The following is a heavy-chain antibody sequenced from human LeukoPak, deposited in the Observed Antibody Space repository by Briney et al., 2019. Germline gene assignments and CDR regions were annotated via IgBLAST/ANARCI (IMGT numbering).Heavy chain of an antibody. J-gene: IGHJ5*02. CDR2: THYSGST. CDR1: GGSISSGGYY. Sequence: NPSQTLSLTCTVSGGSISSGGYYWSWIRQHPGKGLEWIGNTHYSGSTYYNPSLKSRVTISVDASENQFSVKLNSVTAADTAVYFCARGMDHNWLDPWGQGTLVTVSS. V-gene: IGHV4-31*03. D-gene: IGHD3/OR15-3a*01. CDR3: ARGMDHNWLDP.